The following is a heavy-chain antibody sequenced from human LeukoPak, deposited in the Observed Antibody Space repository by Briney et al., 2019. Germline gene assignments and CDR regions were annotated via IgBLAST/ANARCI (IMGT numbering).Heavy chain of an antibody. V-gene: IGHV4-30-2*01. D-gene: IGHD3-16*01. CDR3: ARVRPILGYYFDY. J-gene: IGHJ4*02. CDR2: VFQTGST. Sequence: PSETLSLTCTVSGGSITSGGYYWSWIRQPTGKGLEWVGFVFQTGSTYNNPSLKSRVTISVDRSKNQFSLKLSSVTVADTAVYYCARVRPILGYYFDYWGQGALVAVSS. CDR1: GGSITSGGYY.